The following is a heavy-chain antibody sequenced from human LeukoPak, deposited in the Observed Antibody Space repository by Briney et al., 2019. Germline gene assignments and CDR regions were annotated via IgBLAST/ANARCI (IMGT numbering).Heavy chain of an antibody. CDR2: ISGSGGST. J-gene: IGHJ4*02. Sequence: GGSLRLSCAASGFTVSSNYMSWVRQAPGKGLEWVSAISGSGGSTYYADSVKGRFTISRDNSKSTLYLQMNSLRAEDTAVYYCETHYYDSSGYLSKYYFDYWGQGTLVTVSS. CDR3: ETHYYDSSGYLSKYYFDY. V-gene: IGHV3-23*01. CDR1: GFTVSSNY. D-gene: IGHD3-22*01.